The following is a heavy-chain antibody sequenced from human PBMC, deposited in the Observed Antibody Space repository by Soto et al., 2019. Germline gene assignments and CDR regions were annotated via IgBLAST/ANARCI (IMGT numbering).Heavy chain of an antibody. V-gene: IGHV1-69*13. Sequence: GASVKVSCKASGGTLSSYAISWVRQSPGQGLEWMGGIIPIFGTANYAQKFQGRVTITADESTSTAYMELSSLRSEDTAVYYCARDQVAGYCSSTSCYSGWFDPWGQGTLVTVSS. CDR1: GGTLSSYA. CDR3: ARDQVAGYCSSTSCYSGWFDP. CDR2: IIPIFGTA. J-gene: IGHJ5*02. D-gene: IGHD2-2*01.